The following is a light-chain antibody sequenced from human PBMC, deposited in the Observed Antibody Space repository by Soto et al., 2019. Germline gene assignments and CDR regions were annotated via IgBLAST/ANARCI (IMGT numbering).Light chain of an antibody. CDR3: QQYHSWPPRT. V-gene: IGKV3D-15*01. J-gene: IGKJ1*01. CDR2: GVY. Sequence: EIVMTQSPTILSVSPGERATLSCRASQSVSSNLAWYQQKPGQAPRLLIYGVYTRAPGIPARFSGSGSGTEFTLTISSLQSGDVAVYYCQQYHSWPPRTFGQGTEVEIK. CDR1: QSVSSN.